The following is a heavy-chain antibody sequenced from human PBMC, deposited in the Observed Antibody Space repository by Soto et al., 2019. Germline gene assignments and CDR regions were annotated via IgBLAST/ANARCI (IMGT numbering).Heavy chain of an antibody. CDR1: GYTFTSYD. D-gene: IGHD7-27*01. CDR3: ARDWGGFDY. CDR2: VSAYNGNT. V-gene: IGHV1-18*01. Sequence: QVQLVQPGAEVKKPGASVKVSCKSSGYTFTSYDITWVRQAPGQGLEWMGWVSAYNGNTNYAQKFQGRVSMTKDTSTSTVYMELRSLRSDDTAMYYCARDWGGFDYWGQGTLVTVSS. J-gene: IGHJ4*02.